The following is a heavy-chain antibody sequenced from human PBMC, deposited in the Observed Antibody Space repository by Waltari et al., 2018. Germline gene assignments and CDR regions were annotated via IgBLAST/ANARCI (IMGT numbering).Heavy chain of an antibody. Sequence: QVQLQQWGAGLLTPSETLSLTCAVYGGSFSGYYWSWIRQPPGKGLEWIGEINHSGSTNYNPSLKSRVTISVDTSKNQFSLKLSSVTAADTAVYYCARLRCRPSYYYYYYGMDVWGQGTTVTVSS. CDR1: GGSFSGYY. V-gene: IGHV4-34*01. CDR2: INHSGST. CDR3: ARLRCRPSYYYYYYGMDV. D-gene: IGHD4-17*01. J-gene: IGHJ6*02.